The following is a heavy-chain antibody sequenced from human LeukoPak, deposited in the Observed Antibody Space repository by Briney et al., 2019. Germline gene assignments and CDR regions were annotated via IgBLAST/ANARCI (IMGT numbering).Heavy chain of an antibody. D-gene: IGHD3-10*01. CDR3: ASGGYYYGSGSSNNCYY. J-gene: IGHJ4*02. V-gene: IGHV3-74*01. Sequence: PGGSLRLSCAASGFTFSSYWMHWVRQAPGKGLVWVSRINSDGSSTSYADSVKGRFTISRDNAKNTLYLQMNSLRAEDTAVYYCASGGYYYGSGSSNNCYYWGQGTLVTVSS. CDR1: GFTFSSYW. CDR2: INSDGSST.